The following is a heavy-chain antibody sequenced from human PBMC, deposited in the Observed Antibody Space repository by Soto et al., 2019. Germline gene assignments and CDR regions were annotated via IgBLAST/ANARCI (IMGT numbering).Heavy chain of an antibody. CDR3: ARSYVAAAGTGSAFDI. V-gene: IGHV1-46*01. Sequence: ASVKVSCKASGYTFTSYYMHWVRQAPGQGLEWMGIINPSGGSTSYAQKFQGRVAMTRDTSTSTVYMELSSLRSEDTAVYYCARSYVAAAGTGSAFDIWGKGTMVTVSS. CDR2: INPSGGST. J-gene: IGHJ3*02. CDR1: GYTFTSYY. D-gene: IGHD6-13*01.